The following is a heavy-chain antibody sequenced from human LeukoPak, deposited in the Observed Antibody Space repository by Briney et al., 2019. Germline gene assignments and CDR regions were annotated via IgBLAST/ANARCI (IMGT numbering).Heavy chain of an antibody. V-gene: IGHV1-69*02. D-gene: IGHD3-10*01. CDR1: GGTFSSNP. CDR3: ASLIINMIRGFSFDY. CDR2: IIPFLCMG. Sequence: SVKVSCKASGGTFSSNPISWVRQAPGQGLEWIGRIIPFLCMGNYALKFQGRVTITADKSTSTAYMELSSLRSEDTAVYFCASLIINMIRGFSFDYWGQGTLVTVSP. J-gene: IGHJ4*02.